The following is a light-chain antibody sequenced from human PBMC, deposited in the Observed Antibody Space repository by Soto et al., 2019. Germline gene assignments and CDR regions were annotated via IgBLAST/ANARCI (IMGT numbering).Light chain of an antibody. J-gene: IGKJ4*01. V-gene: IGKV3-20*01. CDR3: QQYVNSPLT. Sequence: EIVLMQSPGNLSLSPGERGTLSCRASQSVARSLAWYQQNPGQAPRLLIYDASNRATGIPDRFSGSGSGTDFTLTLSRLEPEDFAVYYCQQYVNSPLTFGGGTKVEIK. CDR1: QSVARS. CDR2: DAS.